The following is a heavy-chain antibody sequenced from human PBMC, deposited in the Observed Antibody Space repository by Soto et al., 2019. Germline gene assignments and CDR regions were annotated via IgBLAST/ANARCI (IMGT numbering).Heavy chain of an antibody. CDR3: ARDPSAGDSAGY. CDR2: IIPILGIA. Sequence: QVQLVQSGAEVKKPGSSVKVSCKASGGTFSSYTISWVRQAPGQGLEWMGSIIPILGIANYAQKFQGRVTITADKSTSTAYMELSSLRSEDTAVYYCARDPSAGDSAGYWGQGTLVTVSS. V-gene: IGHV1-69*08. D-gene: IGHD2-21*01. J-gene: IGHJ4*02. CDR1: GGTFSSYT.